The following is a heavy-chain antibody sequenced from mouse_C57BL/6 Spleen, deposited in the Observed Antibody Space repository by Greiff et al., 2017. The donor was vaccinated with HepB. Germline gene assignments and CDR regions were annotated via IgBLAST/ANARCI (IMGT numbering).Heavy chain of an antibody. CDR2: ISSGSSTI. CDR3: ARDRYYGSSYSDY. Sequence: EVKLQESGGGLVKPGGSLKLSCAASGFTFSDYGMHWVRQAPEKGLEWVAYISSGSSTIYYADTVKGRFTISRDNAKNTLFLQMTSLRSEDTAMYYCARDRYYGSSYSDYWGQGTTLTVSS. D-gene: IGHD1-1*01. J-gene: IGHJ2*01. CDR1: GFTFSDYG. V-gene: IGHV5-17*01.